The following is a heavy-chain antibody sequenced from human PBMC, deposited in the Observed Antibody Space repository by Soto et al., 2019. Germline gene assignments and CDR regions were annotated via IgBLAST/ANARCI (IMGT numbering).Heavy chain of an antibody. CDR2: ISSSDTI. CDR1: GFTFSDYY. J-gene: IGHJ4*02. Sequence: GGSLRLSCAASGFTFSDYYMSWIRQAPGRGLEWVSYISSSDTIYYADSVKGRFTISRDNAKNSLYLQMNSLRAEDTAMYYCARDLGYYDSSGYLDYWGQGTLVTVSS. CDR3: ARDLGYYDSSGYLDY. D-gene: IGHD3-22*01. V-gene: IGHV3-11*01.